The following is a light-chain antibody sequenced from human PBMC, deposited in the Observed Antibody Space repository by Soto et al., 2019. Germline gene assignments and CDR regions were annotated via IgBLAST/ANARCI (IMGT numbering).Light chain of an antibody. CDR3: QQYNSYPWT. V-gene: IGKV1-5*01. Sequence: DIQMTQSPSSLAASVVDRVTLTCRASQSVSAWLSWYQQKPGKAPKVLIFDASSLQSGVPSRFSGSGSGTEFTLTISGVQPDDFATYYCQQYNSYPWTFGQGTKVDIK. J-gene: IGKJ1*01. CDR2: DAS. CDR1: QSVSAW.